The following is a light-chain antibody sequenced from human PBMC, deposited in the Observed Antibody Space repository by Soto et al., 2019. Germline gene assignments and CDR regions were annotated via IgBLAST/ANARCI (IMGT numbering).Light chain of an antibody. CDR3: QQYGNSPPWT. J-gene: IGKJ1*01. V-gene: IGKV3-20*01. CDR1: QSVSSSY. CDR2: GAS. Sequence: EIVLTQSPGTLSLSPGERATLSCRASQSVSSSYLAWYQQKPGQAPRLLIYGASSGATGIPDRFSGSGSGTDFTLTISRLEPEDFAVYYCQQYGNSPPWTFGQGTKVDIK.